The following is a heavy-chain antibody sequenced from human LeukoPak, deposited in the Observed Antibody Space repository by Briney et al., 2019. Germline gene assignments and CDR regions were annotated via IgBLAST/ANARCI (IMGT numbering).Heavy chain of an antibody. J-gene: IGHJ4*02. V-gene: IGHV3-7*05. Sequence: GGSLRLSCAASGFTFPSSWMSWVRQAPGKGLEWVAHVSPDGSVKAYVDSVRGRFAISRDNAENSLFLQMNSLRAEDTAVYYCAKDLGWLQFDYWGQGDLVTVSS. CDR2: VSPDGSVK. CDR1: GFTFPSSW. CDR3: AKDLGWLQFDY. D-gene: IGHD5-24*01.